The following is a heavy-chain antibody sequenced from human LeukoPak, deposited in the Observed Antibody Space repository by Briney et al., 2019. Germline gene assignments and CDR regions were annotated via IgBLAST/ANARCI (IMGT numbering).Heavy chain of an antibody. V-gene: IGHV1-2*02. CDR2: INPNSGGT. CDR1: GYTFTGYY. D-gene: IGHD3-22*01. J-gene: IGHJ4*02. Sequence: GASVKVSCKASGYTFTGYYMHWVRQAPGQGLEWMGWINPNSGGTNYAQKFQGRVTMTRDTSISTAYMELSRLRSDDTAVYYCATPHYDSSGYCVYWGQGTLVTVSS. CDR3: ATPHYDSSGYCVY.